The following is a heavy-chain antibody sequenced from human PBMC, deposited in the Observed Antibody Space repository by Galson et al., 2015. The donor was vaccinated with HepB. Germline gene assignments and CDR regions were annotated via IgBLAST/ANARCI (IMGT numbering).Heavy chain of an antibody. J-gene: IGHJ4*02. CDR3: ASSILTGYFGFDY. D-gene: IGHD3-9*01. V-gene: IGHV3-30*03. CDR1: GFTFSSYG. Sequence: SLRLSCAASGFTFSSYGMHWVRQAPGKGLEWVAVISYDGSNKYYADSVKGRFTISRDNSKNTLYLQMNSLRAEDTAVYYCASSILTGYFGFDYWGQGTLVTVSS. CDR2: ISYDGSNK.